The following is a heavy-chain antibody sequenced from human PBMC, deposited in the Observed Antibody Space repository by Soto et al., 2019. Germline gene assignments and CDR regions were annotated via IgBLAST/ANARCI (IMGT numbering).Heavy chain of an antibody. V-gene: IGHV4-39*01. CDR1: GGSISSSSYY. Sequence: QLQLQESGPGLVKPSETLSLTCTVSGGSISSSSYYWGWIRQPPGKGLEWIGSIYYSGRTYYNPSPKSRVTISVDTSKNQFSLKLSSVTAADTAVYYCARLRRAAAAGLESNYWGQGTLVTVSS. J-gene: IGHJ4*02. CDR3: ARLRRAAAAGLESNY. CDR2: IYYSGRT. D-gene: IGHD6-13*01.